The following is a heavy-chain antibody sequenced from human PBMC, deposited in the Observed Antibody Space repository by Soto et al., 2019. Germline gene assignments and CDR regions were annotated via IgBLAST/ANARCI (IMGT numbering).Heavy chain of an antibody. CDR2: IYNSGST. V-gene: IGHV4-59*01. J-gene: IGHJ5*02. CDR1: GDSITTYY. Sequence: SQTLSLTCTVSGDSITTYYWTWIRQTPGKGLEWIGNIYNSGSTNYNPSLKSRVTISADTSKNHFSLKLTSVTAADTAVYYCARETIADWFDPWGQGTLVTVSS. CDR3: ARETIADWFDP. D-gene: IGHD6-13*01.